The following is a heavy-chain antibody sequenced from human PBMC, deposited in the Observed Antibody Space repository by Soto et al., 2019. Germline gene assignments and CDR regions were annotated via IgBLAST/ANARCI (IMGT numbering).Heavy chain of an antibody. J-gene: IGHJ4*02. CDR2: IWYDGSNK. Sequence: QVQLVESGGGVVQPGRSLRLSCAASGFTFSSYGMHWVRQAPGKGLEWVAGIWYDGSNKYYADSVKGRFTISRDNSKNTLYLQMNSLRAEDTAVYYCARDECCGINTSCQEFDYWGQGTLVTVSS. CDR3: ARDECCGINTSCQEFDY. V-gene: IGHV3-33*01. CDR1: GFTFSSYG. D-gene: IGHD2-2*01.